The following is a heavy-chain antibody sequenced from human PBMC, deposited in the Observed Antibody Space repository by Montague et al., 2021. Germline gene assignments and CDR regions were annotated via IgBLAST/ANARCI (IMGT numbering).Heavy chain of an antibody. CDR3: ARGWQKRFDP. V-gene: IGHV6-1*01. Sequence: CAISGDSVSNNDATWNWIRQSPSRGLEWLGRTYYRSKWYNEYAISVRSRITVNPDTSKNHFSLLLNSVTPEDTAVYYCARGWQKRFDPWGQGTLVTVSS. CDR2: TYYRSKWYN. CDR1: GDSVSNNDAT. J-gene: IGHJ5*02. D-gene: IGHD5-24*01.